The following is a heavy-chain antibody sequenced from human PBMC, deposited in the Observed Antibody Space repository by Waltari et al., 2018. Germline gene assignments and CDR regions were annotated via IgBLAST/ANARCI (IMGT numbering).Heavy chain of an antibody. CDR2: ISYDGSNN. V-gene: IGHV3-30-3*01. CDR3: ARDHGYYDFWSGYSGY. D-gene: IGHD3-3*01. CDR1: GFTFSSYA. Sequence: QVQLVESGGGVVQPGRSLRLSCAASGFTFSSYAMHWVRQAPGKGLEWVAVISYDGSNNYYADSVKGRFTISRDNSKNTLYLQMNSLRAEDTAVYYCARDHGYYDFWSGYSGYWGQGTLVTVSS. J-gene: IGHJ4*02.